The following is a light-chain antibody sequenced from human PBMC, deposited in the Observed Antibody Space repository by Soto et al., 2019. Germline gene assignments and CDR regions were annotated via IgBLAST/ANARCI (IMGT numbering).Light chain of an antibody. CDR3: QQYGSSPVT. CDR2: GAS. J-gene: IGKJ1*01. Sequence: EIVLTQSPGTLSLSPGERATLSCRASQSVSSSYLAWYQQKPGQAPRLLIYGASSRATGIPDRFSGSGSGKDFTLTISRLEPEDFAVDYCQQYGSSPVTFGQGTKVEIK. V-gene: IGKV3-20*01. CDR1: QSVSSSY.